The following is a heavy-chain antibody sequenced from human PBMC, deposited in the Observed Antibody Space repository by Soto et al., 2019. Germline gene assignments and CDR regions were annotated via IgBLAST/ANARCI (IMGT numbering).Heavy chain of an antibody. D-gene: IGHD3-3*01. Sequence: PGGFLRLSCAASGFAFSSYSMNWVRQAPGKGLEWVSSISSSSSYIYYADSVKGRFTISRDNAKNSLYLQMNSLRAEDTAVYYCARDRGWYPESGWFDPWGQGTLVTVSS. V-gene: IGHV3-21*01. CDR3: ARDRGWYPESGWFDP. CDR2: ISSSSSYI. CDR1: GFAFSSYS. J-gene: IGHJ5*02.